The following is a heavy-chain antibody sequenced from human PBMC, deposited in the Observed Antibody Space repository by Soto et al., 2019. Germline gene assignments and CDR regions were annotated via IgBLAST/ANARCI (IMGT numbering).Heavy chain of an antibody. V-gene: IGHV3-48*01. CDR2: ISSSSSTI. Sequence: GGSLRLSCAASGFTFSSYSMNWVRQAPGKGLEWVSYISSSSSTIYYADSVKGRFTISRDNAKNSLYLQMNRLRAEDTVVYYGARLDESVALLYYYYMDVWGKGTTVTVSS. J-gene: IGHJ6*03. D-gene: IGHD1-26*01. CDR1: GFTFSSYS. CDR3: ARLDESVALLYYYYMDV.